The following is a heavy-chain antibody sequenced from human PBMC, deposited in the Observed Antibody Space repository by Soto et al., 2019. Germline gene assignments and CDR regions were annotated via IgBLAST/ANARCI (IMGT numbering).Heavy chain of an antibody. CDR3: ARDGVRDGYNPFDY. Sequence: QVQLVQSGAEVKKPGSSVKVSCKASGGTFSSYTISWVRQAPGQGLEWMGRIIPILGIANYAQKFQGRVTITADKXXSTADMELSSLRSEDTAVYYCARDGVRDGYNPFDYWGQGTLVTVSS. V-gene: IGHV1-69*08. CDR2: IIPILGIA. CDR1: GGTFSSYT. D-gene: IGHD5-12*01. J-gene: IGHJ4*02.